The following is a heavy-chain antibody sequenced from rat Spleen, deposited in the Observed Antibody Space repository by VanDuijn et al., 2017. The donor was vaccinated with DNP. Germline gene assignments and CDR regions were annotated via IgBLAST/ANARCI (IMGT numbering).Heavy chain of an antibody. CDR2: INTGSGVT. Sequence: QVQLQQSGAEPAKPGSSVKISCKASGYTFTSYYISWIKQTTGQGLEYIGYINTGSGVTNYNEKFKGKATLTVDKSSSTAFMQLSSLTPDDSAVSYCARSGVWEYAMDAWGQGTLVTVSS. D-gene: IGHD1-9*01. CDR3: ARSGVWEYAMDA. CDR1: GYTFTSYY. J-gene: IGHJ3*01. V-gene: IGHV1-43*01.